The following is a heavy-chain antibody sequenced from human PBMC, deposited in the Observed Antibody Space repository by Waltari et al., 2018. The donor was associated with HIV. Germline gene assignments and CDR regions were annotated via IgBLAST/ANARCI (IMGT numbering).Heavy chain of an antibody. J-gene: IGHJ4*02. V-gene: IGHV3-23*01. CDR2: VSGSGQTT. D-gene: IGHD5-12*01. CDR3: AKGVSVATRTGFDS. CDR1: GFSFRYYD. Sequence: VQLLESGGGLVQPGGSLRLSCADSGFSFRYYDLGLVRQAPGKWLQVGSTVSGSGQTTYYAEYVEGRFTISRDDSKNTLYLQMHSVRGEDTAVYFGAKGVSVATRTGFDSWGQGTMVIVSS.